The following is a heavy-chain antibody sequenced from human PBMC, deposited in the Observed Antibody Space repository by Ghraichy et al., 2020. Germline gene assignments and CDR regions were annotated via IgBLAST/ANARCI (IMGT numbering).Heavy chain of an antibody. CDR2: ISSSSSYI. CDR1: GFTFSSYS. Sequence: GGSLRLSCAASGFTFSSYSMNWVRQAPGKGLEWVSSISSSSSYIYYADSVKGRFTISRDNAKNSLYLQMNSLRAEDTAVYYCARESIVGATSRYDYWGQGTLVTVSS. CDR3: ARESIVGATSRYDY. V-gene: IGHV3-21*01. D-gene: IGHD1-26*01. J-gene: IGHJ4*02.